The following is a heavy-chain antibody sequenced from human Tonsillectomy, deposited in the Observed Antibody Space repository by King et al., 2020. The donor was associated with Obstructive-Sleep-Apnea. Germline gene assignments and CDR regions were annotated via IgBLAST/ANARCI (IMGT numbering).Heavy chain of an antibody. CDR2: ISYDGSNK. D-gene: IGHD2-8*01. Sequence: VQLVESGGGVVQPGRSLRLSCAASGFTFSSYGMHWVRQAPGKGLEWVAVISYDGSNKYYADSVKGRFTISRDNSKNTLYLQMNSLRAEDTAVYYCAKDRGDIVLMVYARNPGGDAFDIWGQGTMVTVSS. J-gene: IGHJ3*02. V-gene: IGHV3-30*18. CDR1: GFTFSSYG. CDR3: AKDRGDIVLMVYARNPGGDAFDI.